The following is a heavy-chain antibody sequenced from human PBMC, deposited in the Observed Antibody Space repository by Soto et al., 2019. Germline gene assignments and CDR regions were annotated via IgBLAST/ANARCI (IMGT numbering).Heavy chain of an antibody. CDR2: IYYSGST. CDR3: ARDKVPDDFWNPL. J-gene: IGHJ4*02. CDR1: GGSISSGGYY. V-gene: IGHV4-31*03. D-gene: IGHD3-3*01. Sequence: SETLSLTCTVSGGSISSGGYYWSWIRQHPGKGLEWIGYIYYSGSTYYNPSLKSRVTIAVDTSKNQFSLKLSSVTAADTAVYYCARDKVPDDFWNPLWGQGTLVTVSS.